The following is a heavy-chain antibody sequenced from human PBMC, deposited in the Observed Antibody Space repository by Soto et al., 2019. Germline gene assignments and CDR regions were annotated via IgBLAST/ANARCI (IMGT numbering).Heavy chain of an antibody. CDR1: GFSFSAYA. V-gene: IGHV3-64D*08. Sequence: EVQLVESGGGLVQPGESLTLSCSASGFSFSAYAMHWVRQAPGKGPEYVSVINKHGVTTFYADSVKGRFTISRDNSKNTLYLHMTSLRSEDTVIYYCVRGLTLNCDYPGMDVWGRGTTVTVSS. J-gene: IGHJ6*02. CDR3: VRGLTLNCDYPGMDV. D-gene: IGHD4-17*01. CDR2: INKHGVTT.